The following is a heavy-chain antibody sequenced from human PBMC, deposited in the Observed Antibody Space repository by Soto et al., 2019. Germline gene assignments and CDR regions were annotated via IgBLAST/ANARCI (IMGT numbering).Heavy chain of an antibody. D-gene: IGHD3-9*01. J-gene: IGHJ4*02. Sequence: ASVKVSCKASGYTFTSYDINWVRQATGQGLEWMGWMNPNSGNTGYAQKFQGRVTMTRNTSISTAYMELSSLRSEDTAVYYCARGFPHLRYFDWSLLGYWGQGTLVTVSS. CDR1: GYTFTSYD. CDR2: MNPNSGNT. V-gene: IGHV1-8*01. CDR3: ARGFPHLRYFDWSLLGY.